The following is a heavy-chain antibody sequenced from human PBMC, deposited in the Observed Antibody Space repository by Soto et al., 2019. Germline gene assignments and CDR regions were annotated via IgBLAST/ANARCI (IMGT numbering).Heavy chain of an antibody. CDR1: GDSFTSYW. J-gene: IGHJ5*02. V-gene: IGHV5-51*01. D-gene: IGHD3-3*01. Sequence: GESLKISSKGFGDSFTSYWVGWVRQMPGKGLEWMGIIYPGDSDTRYSPSFQGQVTISADKSISTAYLQWSSLKASDTAMYYCARCSGNFWGGYPNWFDPWGQGTLVTVS. CDR2: IYPGDSDT. CDR3: ARCSGNFWGGYPNWFDP.